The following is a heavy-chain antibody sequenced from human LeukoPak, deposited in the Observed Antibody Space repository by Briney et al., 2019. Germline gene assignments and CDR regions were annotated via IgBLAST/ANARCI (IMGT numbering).Heavy chain of an antibody. V-gene: IGHV4-34*09. D-gene: IGHD3-10*01. CDR2: INHSGST. J-gene: IGHJ6*02. CDR1: GGSFSGYY. CDR3: ARQGVTLIRGVTVYYHGMDV. Sequence: SETLSLTCAVYGGSFSGYYWSWIRQPPGKGLEWIGEINHSGSTNYNPSLKSRVTISLDTSKNQFSLNLSSVTAADTAVYYCARQGVTLIRGVTVYYHGMDVWGQGTTVTVSS.